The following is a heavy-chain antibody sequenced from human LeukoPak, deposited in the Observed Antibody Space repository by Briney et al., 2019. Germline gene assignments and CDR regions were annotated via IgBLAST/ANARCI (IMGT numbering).Heavy chain of an antibody. V-gene: IGHV3-30*14. CDR2: ISYDGDHK. D-gene: IGHD3-3*01. CDR3: VKGGLTIFGVVTPAGMDV. CDR1: GFTFTDYA. J-gene: IGHJ6*02. Sequence: GGSLRLSCAASGFTFTDYAIHWVRQAPGKGLEWVAVISYDGDHKYYPDSVKGRFTISRDNSKNTLYLQMSSLRAEDTAVYYCVKGGLTIFGVVTPAGMDVWGQGTTVTVSS.